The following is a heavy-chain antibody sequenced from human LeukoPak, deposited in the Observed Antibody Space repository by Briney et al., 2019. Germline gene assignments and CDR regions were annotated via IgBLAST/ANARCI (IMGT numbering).Heavy chain of an antibody. CDR1: GGTFISYP. CDR3: AREPAEYSSSSWWFDP. D-gene: IGHD6-6*01. CDR2: IIPILGIA. V-gene: IGHV1-69*04. J-gene: IGHJ5*02. Sequence: GSSVKVSFKASGGTFISYPINWVRQAPGQGLEWMGRIIPILGIANYAQKFQGRVTITADKSTSTAYMELSSLRSEVTAVYYCAREPAEYSSSSWWFDPWGQGTLVTVSS.